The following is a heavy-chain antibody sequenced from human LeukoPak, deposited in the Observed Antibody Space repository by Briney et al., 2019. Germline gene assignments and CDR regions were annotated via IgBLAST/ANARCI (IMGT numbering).Heavy chain of an antibody. Sequence: PGGSLRLSCAASGFTFDDYAMHWVPQAPGKGLEWVSGISWNSGSIGYADSVKGRFTISRDNAKNSLYLQMNSLRAEDTALYYCAKDRGSGWYSFDYWGQGTLVTVSS. J-gene: IGHJ4*02. CDR2: ISWNSGSI. D-gene: IGHD6-19*01. CDR1: GFTFDDYA. V-gene: IGHV3-9*01. CDR3: AKDRGSGWYSFDY.